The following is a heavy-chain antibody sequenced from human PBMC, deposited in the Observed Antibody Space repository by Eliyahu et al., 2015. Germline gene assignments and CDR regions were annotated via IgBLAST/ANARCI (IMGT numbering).Heavy chain of an antibody. Sequence: QVQLQESGPGLVKPSETLSLXCTVSGYSISXGYYWGWIRQPPGKGLEWIGSIYHSGSTYYNPSLKSRVTISVDTSKNQFSLKLSSVTAADTAVYYCARDRRYYDSSGYRTDAFDIWGQGTMVTVSS. J-gene: IGHJ3*02. CDR1: GYSISXGYY. CDR2: IYHSGST. V-gene: IGHV4-38-2*02. CDR3: ARDRRYYDSSGYRTDAFDI. D-gene: IGHD3-22*01.